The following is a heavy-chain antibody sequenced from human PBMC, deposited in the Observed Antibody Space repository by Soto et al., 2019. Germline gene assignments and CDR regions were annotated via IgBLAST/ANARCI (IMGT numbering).Heavy chain of an antibody. Sequence: LGESLKISGKGSGYNFITYWIFWVRQMPGKGLEWMGIIYPGDSDTKYSPSLQRQVTISADKSISTAYLQWSSLKASDTGIYYCARRSTYCTSTSCYFDYWGQGIPVTVSS. CDR3: ARRSTYCTSTSCYFDY. CDR2: IYPGDSDT. CDR1: GYNFITYW. V-gene: IGHV5-51*01. D-gene: IGHD2-2*01. J-gene: IGHJ4*02.